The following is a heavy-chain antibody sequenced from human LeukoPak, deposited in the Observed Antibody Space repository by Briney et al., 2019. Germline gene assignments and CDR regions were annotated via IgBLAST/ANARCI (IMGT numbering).Heavy chain of an antibody. CDR3: ARDSSGWLNWFDP. D-gene: IGHD6-19*01. Sequence: PSETLSLTCTVSGGSICSYYWSWIRQPPGKGLEWIGYIYTSGSTNYNPSLKSRVTMSVDTSKNQFSLKLSSVTAADTAVYYCARDSSGWLNWFDPWGQGTLVTVSS. CDR1: GGSICSYY. V-gene: IGHV4-4*08. J-gene: IGHJ5*02. CDR2: IYTSGST.